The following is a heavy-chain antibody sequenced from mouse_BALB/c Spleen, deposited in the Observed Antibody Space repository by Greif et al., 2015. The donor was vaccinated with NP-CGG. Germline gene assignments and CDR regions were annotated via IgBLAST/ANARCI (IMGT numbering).Heavy chain of an antibody. D-gene: IGHD2-10*02. CDR2: IYPGNSDT. J-gene: IGHJ4*01. V-gene: IGHV1-5*01. Sequence: VQLKQSGTVLARPGASVKMSCKASGYTFTSYWMHWVKQRPGQGLEWIGAIYPGNSDTSYNQKFKGKAKLTAVTSTGTAYMELSSLTNEDSAVYYCTREKGYGNYAMDYWGQGTSVTVSS. CDR1: GYTFTSYW. CDR3: TREKGYGNYAMDY.